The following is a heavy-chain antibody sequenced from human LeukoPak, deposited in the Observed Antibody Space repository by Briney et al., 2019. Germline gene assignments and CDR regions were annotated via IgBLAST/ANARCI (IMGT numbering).Heavy chain of an antibody. CDR1: GFTFSSYA. V-gene: IGHV3-30*03. CDR3: AETLQLGFYGMDV. D-gene: IGHD6-13*01. J-gene: IGHJ6*02. CDR2: ISYDGSNK. Sequence: GGSLRLSCAASGFTFSSYAMHWVRQASGKGLEWVAVISYDGSNKYSADSVKGRFTISRDNSKNTLYLQMNSLRTEDTAVYYCAETLQLGFYGMDVWGQGTTVTVSS.